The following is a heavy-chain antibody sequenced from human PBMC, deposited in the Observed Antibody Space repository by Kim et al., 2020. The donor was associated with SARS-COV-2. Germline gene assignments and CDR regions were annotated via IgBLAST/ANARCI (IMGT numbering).Heavy chain of an antibody. V-gene: IGHV3-48*02. CDR2: ISSSSSTI. D-gene: IGHD3-9*01. Sequence: GGSLRLSCAASGFTFSSYSMNWVRQAPGKGLEWVSYISSSSSTIYYADSVKGRFTISRDNAKNSLYLQMNSLRDEDTAVYYCARDGAYYDILTGYYYRIGFDYWGQGTLVTVSS. J-gene: IGHJ4*02. CDR1: GFTFSSYS. CDR3: ARDGAYYDILTGYYYRIGFDY.